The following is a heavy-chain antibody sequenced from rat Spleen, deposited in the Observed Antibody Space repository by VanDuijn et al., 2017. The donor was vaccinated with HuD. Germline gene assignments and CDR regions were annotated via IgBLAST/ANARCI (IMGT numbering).Heavy chain of an antibody. Sequence: QVQLKESGPGLVKPSLTLSLTCTVSGFSLSNYGVFWVRQPPGKGLEWMGVIWGNGNANYNSALKSRLSISRDTSKSQVFLKMNNLQTEDTDMHFCARSDFSSPYYFDYWGQGVMVTVSS. CDR2: IWGNGNA. J-gene: IGHJ2*01. V-gene: IGHV2S61*01. CDR3: ARSDFSSPYYFDY. CDR1: GFSLSNYG. D-gene: IGHD1-2*01.